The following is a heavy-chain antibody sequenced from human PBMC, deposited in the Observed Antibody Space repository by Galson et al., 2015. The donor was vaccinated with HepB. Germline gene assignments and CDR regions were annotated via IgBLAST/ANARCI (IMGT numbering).Heavy chain of an antibody. D-gene: IGHD7-27*01. Sequence: SVKVSCKASGYTFTSYAMHWVRQAPGQRLEWMGWINAGNGNTKYSQKFQGRVTITRDTSASTAYMELSSLRSEDTAVYYCAGLGISYYGMDVWGQGTTVTVSS. CDR3: AGLGISYYGMDV. CDR1: GYTFTSYA. J-gene: IGHJ6*02. CDR2: INAGNGNT. V-gene: IGHV1-3*01.